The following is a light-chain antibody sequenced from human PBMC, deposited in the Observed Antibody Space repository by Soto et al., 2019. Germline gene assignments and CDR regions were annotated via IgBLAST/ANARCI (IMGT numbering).Light chain of an antibody. V-gene: IGKV3-11*01. CDR3: QQRSNCPPILP. CDR2: DAS. CDR1: QSVSSY. Sequence: EIVLTQSPATLSLSPGERATLSCRASQSVSSYLAWYQQKPGQAPRLLIYDASTRATGIPARFSGSGSGTDFTLPISSLAPEDFAGSYCQQRSNCPPILPFGPGTKVDIK. J-gene: IGKJ3*01.